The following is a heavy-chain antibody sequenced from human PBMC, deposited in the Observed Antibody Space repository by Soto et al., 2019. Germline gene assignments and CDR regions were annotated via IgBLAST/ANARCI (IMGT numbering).Heavy chain of an antibody. CDR1: GFTFSAYD. CDR2: ISSDSII. V-gene: IGHV3-48*01. CDR3: ARGRTYSSAYYRFFDN. Sequence: EVQLVASGGGLVQPGGSLRLSCAASGFTFSAYDMNWVRQAPGKGLEWVSYISSDSIIHYADFVEGRFTISRDNARNSLYQQMNSLTADDSAVYYCARGRTYSSAYYRFFDNWGQGTLVTVSS. J-gene: IGHJ4*02. D-gene: IGHD6-19*01.